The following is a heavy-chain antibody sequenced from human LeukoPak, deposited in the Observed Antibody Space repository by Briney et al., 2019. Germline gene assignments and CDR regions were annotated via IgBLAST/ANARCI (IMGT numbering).Heavy chain of an antibody. J-gene: IGHJ4*02. V-gene: IGHV4-38-2*01. CDR2: IYHGGST. D-gene: IGHD2-2*01. Sequence: PSETLSLTCAVSGYSISSGYYWGWIRQPPGEGLEWIGSIYHGGSTYYNPSLKSRVTMSVDTSKNQFSLTLSSVTAADTAVYYCARAYCTTTSCYGRYFDYWGQGTLVPVST. CDR3: ARAYCTTTSCYGRYFDY. CDR1: GYSISSGYY.